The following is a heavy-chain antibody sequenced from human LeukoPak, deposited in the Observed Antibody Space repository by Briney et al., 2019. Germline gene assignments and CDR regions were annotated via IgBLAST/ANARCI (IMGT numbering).Heavy chain of an antibody. Sequence: SETLSLTXTVSGDSISSYYWSWIRQPLGKGLEWIGYIYYSGSSNYNPSLKSRVTISVDTSKNQFSLKLSSVTAADTAVYYCARDLELWGQGTLVTVSS. CDR3: ARDLEL. CDR2: IYYSGSS. V-gene: IGHV4-59*01. J-gene: IGHJ4*02. CDR1: GDSISSYY. D-gene: IGHD2/OR15-2a*01.